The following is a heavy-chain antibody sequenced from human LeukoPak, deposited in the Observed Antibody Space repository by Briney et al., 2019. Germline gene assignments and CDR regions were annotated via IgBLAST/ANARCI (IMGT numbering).Heavy chain of an antibody. J-gene: IGHJ5*02. CDR1: GGSIRNGSYY. D-gene: IGHD6-19*01. CDR3: AREGSSGASNWFDP. Sequence: SSETLSLTCTVSGGSIRNGSYYWSWIRQPAGKGLEWIGRIYTSGSTNYNPSLKSRVTISVDTSKTQFSLKLSSVTAADTAVYYCAREGSSGASNWFDPWGQGTLVTVSS. CDR2: IYTSGST. V-gene: IGHV4-61*02.